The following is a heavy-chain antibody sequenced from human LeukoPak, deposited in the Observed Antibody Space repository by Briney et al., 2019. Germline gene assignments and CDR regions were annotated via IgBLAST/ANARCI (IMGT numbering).Heavy chain of an antibody. CDR3: ARIGLGYSYGQGLDV. J-gene: IGHJ6*02. Sequence: GRSLRLSCAASGFSFSGYAMHWVRQSPGKGLEWVAVISYDGINKYYADSVKGRFTISRDNSRNTLDLQMNSLRTEDTAIYYCARIGLGYSYGQGLDVWGQGTTVSV. CDR2: ISYDGINK. V-gene: IGHV3-30*03. D-gene: IGHD5-18*01. CDR1: GFSFSGYA.